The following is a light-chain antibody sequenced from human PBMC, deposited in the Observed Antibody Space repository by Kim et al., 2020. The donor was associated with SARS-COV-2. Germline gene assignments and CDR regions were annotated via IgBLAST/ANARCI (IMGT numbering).Light chain of an antibody. V-gene: IGKV1-27*01. J-gene: IGKJ1*01. CDR1: QGISNY. CDR2: AAS. Sequence: ASVGDRVTIAGRASQGISNYLAWYQQKPGRVPSLLIIAASALQSGVPSRFSGGGSGTDFTLTISSLQPEDVATYYCKQCRGAPWTFGQGTKVGIK. CDR3: KQCRGAPWT.